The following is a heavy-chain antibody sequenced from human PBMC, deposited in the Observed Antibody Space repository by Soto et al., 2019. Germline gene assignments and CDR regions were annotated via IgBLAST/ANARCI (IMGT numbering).Heavy chain of an antibody. D-gene: IGHD2-21*01. CDR1: GYTFSGYS. V-gene: IGHV1-18*04. Sequence: GASVKVSCKASGYTFSGYSITWVRQAPGQGLEWMGRISGYNGNTNYARTLRGRLTLTTDTSTSTAYMELRSLKSDDTAVYYCARDVFCGGAPACPDMDVWGQGTTVTVS. CDR2: ISGYNGNT. CDR3: ARDVFCGGAPACPDMDV. J-gene: IGHJ6*02.